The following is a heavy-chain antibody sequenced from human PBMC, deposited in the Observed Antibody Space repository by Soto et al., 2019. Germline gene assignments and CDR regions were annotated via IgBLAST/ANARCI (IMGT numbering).Heavy chain of an antibody. CDR1: GGCISSYY. D-gene: IGHD5-12*01. Sequence: SETLSLTCTVSGGCISSYYWSWIRQPPGKGLEWIGYIYYSGSTNYNPSLKSRVTISVDTSKNQFSLKLSSVTAADTAVYYCARLYSAYECSPTCYWYYMDVWGKANTVTVS. CDR2: IYYSGST. V-gene: IGHV4-59*01. J-gene: IGHJ6*03. CDR3: ARLYSAYECSPTCYWYYMDV.